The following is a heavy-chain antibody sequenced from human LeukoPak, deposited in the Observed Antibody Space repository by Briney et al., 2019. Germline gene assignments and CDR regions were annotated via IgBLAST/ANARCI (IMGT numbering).Heavy chain of an antibody. CDR2: ITRSSTST. Sequence: GGSLRLSCAASGFTFSSYRMNWLRQAPGQGLEWVSSITRSSTSTYYTDSVRGRFTISRDNAKNSLYLQMNSLRGEGTAVYYCARDNWNDAPGGFDLWGQGTLVTVSS. CDR1: GFTFSSYR. D-gene: IGHD1-20*01. V-gene: IGHV3-21*01. CDR3: ARDNWNDAPGGFDL. J-gene: IGHJ5*02.